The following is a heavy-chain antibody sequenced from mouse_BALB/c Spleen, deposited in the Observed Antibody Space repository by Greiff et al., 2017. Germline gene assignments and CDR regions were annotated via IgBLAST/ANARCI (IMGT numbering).Heavy chain of an antibody. CDR3: ARTLYGNYVGWYFDV. CDR2: ISYSGST. Sequence: EVKLQESGPSLVKPSQTLSLTCSVTGDSITSGYWNWIRKFPGNKLEYMGYISYSGSTYYNPSLKSRISITRDTSKNQYYLQLNSVTTEDTATYYCARTLYGNYVGWYFDVWGAGTTVTVSS. J-gene: IGHJ1*01. CDR1: GDSITSGY. V-gene: IGHV3-8*02. D-gene: IGHD2-1*01.